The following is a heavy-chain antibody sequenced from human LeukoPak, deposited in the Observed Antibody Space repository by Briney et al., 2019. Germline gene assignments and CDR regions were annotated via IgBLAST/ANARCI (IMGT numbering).Heavy chain of an antibody. CDR3: ASLIYGGNPALN. CDR2: IYPDDSDT. CDR1: GYIFTTYW. V-gene: IGHV5-51*01. J-gene: IGHJ4*02. Sequence: GESLKISCKASGYIFTTYWIGWVRQMPGKGLEWMGIIYPDDSDTRYSPSFQGQVTISADKSISTAYLQWSSLKASDTAMCYCASLIYGGNPALNWGQGTLVTVSS. D-gene: IGHD4-23*01.